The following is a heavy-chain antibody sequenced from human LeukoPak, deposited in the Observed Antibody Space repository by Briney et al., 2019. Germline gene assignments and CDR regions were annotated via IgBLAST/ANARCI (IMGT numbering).Heavy chain of an antibody. J-gene: IGHJ4*02. D-gene: IGHD4-11*01. V-gene: IGHV3-30*04. CDR1: GFTFTNYA. Sequence: GRSLRLSCAASGFTFTNYAMHWVRQAPGKGLEWVALISSDGRGTYYADSVKGRFTISRDNSKNTLFLQMNSLRAEDTAVYYCARSPYSNYPTSDYWGQGTLVTVSS. CDR3: ARSPYSNYPTSDY. CDR2: ISSDGRGT.